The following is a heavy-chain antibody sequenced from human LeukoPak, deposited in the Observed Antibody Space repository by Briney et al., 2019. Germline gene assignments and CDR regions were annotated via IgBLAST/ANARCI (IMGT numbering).Heavy chain of an antibody. V-gene: IGHV4-4*07. D-gene: IGHD6-19*01. J-gene: IGHJ4*02. Sequence: SKTLSLTCTVSGGSISSYYWSWIRQPAGKGLEWIGRICTSGSTNYNPSLKSRVTMSVDTSKNQFSLKLSSVTAADTAVYYCARGRIAVAARDYYFDYWGQGTLVTVSS. CDR2: ICTSGST. CDR1: GGSISSYY. CDR3: ARGRIAVAARDYYFDY.